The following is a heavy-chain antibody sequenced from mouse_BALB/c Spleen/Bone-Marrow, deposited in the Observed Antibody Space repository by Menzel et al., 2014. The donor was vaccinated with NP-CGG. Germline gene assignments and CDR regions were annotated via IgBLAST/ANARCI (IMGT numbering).Heavy chain of an antibody. CDR2: IYPGNSDT. CDR3: TTLARSDFDY. V-gene: IGHV1-5*01. CDR1: GYTFSNYW. J-gene: IGHJ2*01. D-gene: IGHD3-1*01. Sequence: EVKLQESGTVLARPGAAVKMSCKASGYTFSNYWMHWVKQRPGQGLEWIGTIYPGNSDTTYNQKFKGKAKLTAVTSTSTAYMELSSLTNEDSAVYYSTTLARSDFDYWGQGTTLTVSS.